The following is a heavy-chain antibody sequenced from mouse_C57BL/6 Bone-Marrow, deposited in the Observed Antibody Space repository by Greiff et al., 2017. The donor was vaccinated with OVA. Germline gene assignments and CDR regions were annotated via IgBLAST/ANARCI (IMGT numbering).Heavy chain of an antibody. J-gene: IGHJ2*01. CDR3: AREGIYYDYDVDY. V-gene: IGHV1-55*01. CDR2: IYPGSGST. D-gene: IGHD2-4*01. Sequence: QVQLQQPGAELVKPGASVKMSCKASGYTFTSYWITWVKQRPGQGLEWIGDIYPGSGSTNYNEKFKSKATLTVDTSSSTAYMQLSSLTSEDSAVYYGAREGIYYDYDVDYWGQGTTLTVSS. CDR1: GYTFTSYW.